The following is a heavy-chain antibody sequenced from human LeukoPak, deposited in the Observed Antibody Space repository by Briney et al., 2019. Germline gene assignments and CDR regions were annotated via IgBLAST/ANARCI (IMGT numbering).Heavy chain of an antibody. CDR3: ARLTKNDSGSFRFGKKKRGYMDV. D-gene: IGHD3-10*01. CDR2: IYYTGTT. J-gene: IGHJ6*03. CDR1: GGSISSSLYH. Sequence: SETLSLTCTVSGGSISSSLYHWGWIRQSPGKNLEWLGSIYYTGTTHYNPSLKSRVTISVDTSKNQFSLNLSSVTAADTAVYYCARLTKNDSGSFRFGKKKRGYMDVWGKGTTVTISS. V-gene: IGHV4-39*01.